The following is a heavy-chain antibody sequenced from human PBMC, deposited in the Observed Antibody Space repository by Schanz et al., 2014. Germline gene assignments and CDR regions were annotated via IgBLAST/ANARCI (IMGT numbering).Heavy chain of an antibody. D-gene: IGHD1-1*01. V-gene: IGHV4-34*01. CDR3: AIPRGSYAPNWSEARYFQH. J-gene: IGHJ1*01. CDR2: INHYGRT. CDR1: GGSFIGYD. Sequence: QVRLQQWGAGLLKPSGTLSLTCAVYGGSFIGYDWSWIRQFPGQDLEWIGDINHYGRTNYNPSLLGGVSISIDASQNQFSLKMPSVTAADTAIYYCAIPRGSYAPNWSEARYFQHWGQGSLVTVSS.